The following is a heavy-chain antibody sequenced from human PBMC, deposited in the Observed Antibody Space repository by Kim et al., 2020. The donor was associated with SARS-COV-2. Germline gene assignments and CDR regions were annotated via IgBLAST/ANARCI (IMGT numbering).Heavy chain of an antibody. CDR2: ISSSSSTI. J-gene: IGHJ6*02. CDR1: GFTLSIYS. CDR3: ARVGRVGSWGI. V-gene: IGHV3-48*02. D-gene: IGHD1-26*01. Sequence: GGSLRLSCAASGFTLSIYSLNWVRQAPGKGLEWVSYISSSSSTIYYADSVKGRFTISRDNAKNSLYLQMSSLRDEDTAVYYCARVGRVGSWGIWGQGTTVTVSS.